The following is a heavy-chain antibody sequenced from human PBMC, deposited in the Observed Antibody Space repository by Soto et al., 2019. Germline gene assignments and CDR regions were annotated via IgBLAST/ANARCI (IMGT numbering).Heavy chain of an antibody. CDR3: ARSRSIAGSDAFDI. J-gene: IGHJ3*02. D-gene: IGHD6-6*01. CDR1: GYSFTSYW. Sequence: HGESLKISCKGSGYSFTSYWISWVRQLPGKGLGRMGSIDPSDSYTSYSPSFQGQVTNSADKSISTAYLQWSSLKASDTAMYYCARSRSIAGSDAFDIWGQGTMVTVSS. CDR2: IDPSDSYT. V-gene: IGHV5-10-1*04.